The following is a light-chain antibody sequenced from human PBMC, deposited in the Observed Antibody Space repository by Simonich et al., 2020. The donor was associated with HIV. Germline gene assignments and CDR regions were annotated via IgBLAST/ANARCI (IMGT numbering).Light chain of an antibody. CDR2: GAS. CDR1: QSVSSN. Sequence: EIVMTQSPATLSVSPGEIDTLSCRASQSVSSNLAGYQQNPGQAPRLLIHGASTRATGSPARVMGSGSGTEFTLTISSLQSEDFAVYHCQQYNNWPLTFGGGTKVEIK. V-gene: IGKV3-15*01. CDR3: QQYNNWPLT. J-gene: IGKJ4*01.